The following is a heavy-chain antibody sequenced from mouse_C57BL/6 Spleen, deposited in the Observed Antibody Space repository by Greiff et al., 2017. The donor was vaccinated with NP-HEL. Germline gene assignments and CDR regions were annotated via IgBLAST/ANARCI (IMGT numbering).Heavy chain of an antibody. CDR1: GYTFTSYW. Sequence: QVQLQQPGAELVRPGSSVKLSCKASGYTFTSYWMHWVKQRPIQGLEWIGNIDPSDSETHYNQKFKDKATLTVDKSSSTAYMQLSSLTSEDSAVYYCARGGANWVDYWGQGTTLTVSS. D-gene: IGHD4-1*01. J-gene: IGHJ2*01. CDR2: IDPSDSET. CDR3: ARGGANWVDY. V-gene: IGHV1-52*01.